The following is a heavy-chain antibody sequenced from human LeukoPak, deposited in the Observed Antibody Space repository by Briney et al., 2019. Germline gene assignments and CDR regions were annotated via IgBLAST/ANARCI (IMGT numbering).Heavy chain of an antibody. D-gene: IGHD6-6*01. CDR1: GFTFGKYW. CDR3: SRVSAYTTSSGEFDY. V-gene: IGHV3-9*01. J-gene: IGHJ4*02. Sequence: GGSLRLSCVASGFTFGKYWMSWVRQAPGKGLEWVSGISWNSGGIAYADSVKGRFTISRDNAKNSLYLQMNSLRAEDTALYYCSRVSAYTTSSGEFDYWGQGTLVTVSS. CDR2: ISWNSGGI.